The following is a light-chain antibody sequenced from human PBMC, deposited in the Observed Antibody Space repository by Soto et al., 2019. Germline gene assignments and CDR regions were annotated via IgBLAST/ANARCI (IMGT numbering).Light chain of an antibody. J-gene: IGLJ3*02. CDR2: DVT. Sequence: QSALTQPASVSGSPGQSITISCTGSSSDVGAFNSVSWYQQHPGKAPKLSIHDVTNRPSGVSNRFSGSKSGNTASLTISGLQAEDEADYYCSSYTSINTWVFGGGTKLTVL. V-gene: IGLV2-14*03. CDR3: SSYTSINTWV. CDR1: SSDVGAFNS.